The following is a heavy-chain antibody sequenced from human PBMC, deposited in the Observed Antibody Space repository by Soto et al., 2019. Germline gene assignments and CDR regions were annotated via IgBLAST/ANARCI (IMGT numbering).Heavy chain of an antibody. Sequence: QVQLVQSGGEVKKPGASVKVSCKASGYTFNNYGISWVRQAPGQGLEWMGWINVYNGNTKYAQKVQGRVTMTTDTPTSTAYMELRSLRSDDTAVYYCARGVGSGSYYNQYNWFDPWGQGTLVTVSS. D-gene: IGHD3-10*01. CDR3: ARGVGSGSYYNQYNWFDP. CDR1: GYTFNNYG. J-gene: IGHJ5*02. CDR2: INVYNGNT. V-gene: IGHV1-18*01.